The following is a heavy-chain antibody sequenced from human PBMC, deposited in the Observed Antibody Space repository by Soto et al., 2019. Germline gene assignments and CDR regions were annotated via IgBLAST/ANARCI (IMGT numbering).Heavy chain of an antibody. Sequence: PSETLSLTCAVSGCSISSGGYYWSWIRQHPGKGLEWIGYIYYSGSTYYNPSLKSRVTISVDTSKNQFSLKLSSVTAADTAVYYCARVYYYDSSGYSLDNWYFDLWGSGTLVT. J-gene: IGHJ2*01. CDR3: ARVYYYDSSGYSLDNWYFDL. CDR2: IYYSGST. D-gene: IGHD3-22*01. CDR1: GCSISSGGYY. V-gene: IGHV4-31*11.